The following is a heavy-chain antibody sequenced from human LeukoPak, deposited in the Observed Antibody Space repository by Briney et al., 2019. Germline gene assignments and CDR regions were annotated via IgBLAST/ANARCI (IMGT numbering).Heavy chain of an antibody. V-gene: IGHV3-7*01. D-gene: IGHD2-2*01. Sequence: GSLRLSCVASGFTFSNNWKNWFIQAPGKGLEWVANLKEDGSEKYYVDSVKGRFTISRDNAKNSLYLQMSSLRDEDTAVYYCARGRRDTQYQVFDYWGQGTLVTVSS. J-gene: IGHJ4*02. CDR1: GFTFSNNW. CDR3: ARGRRDTQYQVFDY. CDR2: LKEDGSEK.